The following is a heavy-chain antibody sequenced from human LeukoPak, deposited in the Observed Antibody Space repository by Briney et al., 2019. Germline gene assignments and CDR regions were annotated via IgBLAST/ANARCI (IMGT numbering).Heavy chain of an antibody. V-gene: IGHV1-2*02. Sequence: ASVKVSCKASGYTFTGYYMHWVRQAPGQGLEWMGWINPNSGGTNYAQKFQGRVTMTRDTSISIAYMELSRLRSDDTAVYYCAGYYYDSSGYYPFDYWGQGTLVTVSS. CDR1: GYTFTGYY. CDR3: AGYYYDSSGYYPFDY. CDR2: INPNSGGT. D-gene: IGHD3-22*01. J-gene: IGHJ4*02.